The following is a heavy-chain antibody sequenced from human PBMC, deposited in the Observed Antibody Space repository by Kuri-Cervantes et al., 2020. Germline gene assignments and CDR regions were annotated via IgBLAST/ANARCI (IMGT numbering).Heavy chain of an antibody. CDR2: IYYSGST. D-gene: IGHD3-10*01. Sequence: SETLSLTCTVSGGSVSSGSYYWSWIRQPPGKGLEWIGYIYYSGSTNYNPSLKSRVTISVDTSKNQFSLKLSSVTAADTAVYYCARVPSGLLWFGESIDYWGQGTLVTVSS. CDR3: ARVPSGLLWFGESIDY. CDR1: GGSVSSGSYY. J-gene: IGHJ4*02. V-gene: IGHV4-61*01.